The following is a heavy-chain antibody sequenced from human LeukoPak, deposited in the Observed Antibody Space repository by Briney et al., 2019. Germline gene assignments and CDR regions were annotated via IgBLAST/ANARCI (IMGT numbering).Heavy chain of an antibody. CDR2: INHSGST. CDR3: ARDLYNYDY. J-gene: IGHJ4*02. D-gene: IGHD5-24*01. CDR1: GGSFSGYY. V-gene: IGHV4-34*01. Sequence: SETLSLTCAVYGGSFSGYYWSWIRQPPGKGLEWIGEINHSGSTNYNPSLKSRVTISVDTSKNQFSLKLSSVTAADTAVYYCARDLYNYDYWGQGTLVTVSS.